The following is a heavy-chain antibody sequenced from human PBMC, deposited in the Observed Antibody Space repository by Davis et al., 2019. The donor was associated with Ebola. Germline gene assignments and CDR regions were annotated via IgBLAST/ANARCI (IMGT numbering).Heavy chain of an antibody. CDR1: GYTFTSYG. J-gene: IGHJ4*02. V-gene: IGHV1-46*01. CDR2: INPSGGST. D-gene: IGHD3-22*01. CDR3: ARDRLIVRGFDY. Sequence: SVTVSCKASGYTFTSYGISWVRQAPGQGLEWMGIINPSGGSTSYAQKFQGRVTMTRDTSTSTVYMELSSLRSEDTAVYYCARDRLIVRGFDYWGQGTLVTVSS.